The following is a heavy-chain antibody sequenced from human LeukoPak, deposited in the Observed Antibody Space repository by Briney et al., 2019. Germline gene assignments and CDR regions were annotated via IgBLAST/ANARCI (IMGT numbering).Heavy chain of an antibody. CDR3: ARGGGCCSSTSCYAGGPFDY. Sequence: GGSLRLSCAASGFTLSSYNMNWVRQAPGKGLEWVSSISSSSSYIYYADSVKGRFTISRDNAKNSLYLQMNSLRAEDTAVYYCARGGGCCSSTSCYAGGPFDYWGQGTLVTVSS. J-gene: IGHJ4*02. V-gene: IGHV3-21*01. CDR2: ISSSSSYI. D-gene: IGHD2-2*01. CDR1: GFTLSSYN.